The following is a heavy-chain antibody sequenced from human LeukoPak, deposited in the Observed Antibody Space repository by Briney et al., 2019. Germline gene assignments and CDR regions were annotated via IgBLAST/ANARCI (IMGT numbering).Heavy chain of an antibody. CDR1: GFTLSRYE. J-gene: IGHJ4*02. Sequence: GGSLTLSWPASGFTLSRYEMNWVRQTPGKGLEWVSYFSSSGTPIYYADSVKGRFTVSRDNAKNTLYLQMNSLRAEDTGVYYCARGGASGSYLIDQWGQGTLVTVSS. V-gene: IGHV3-48*03. CDR3: ARGGASGSYLIDQ. CDR2: FSSSGTPI. D-gene: IGHD3-10*01.